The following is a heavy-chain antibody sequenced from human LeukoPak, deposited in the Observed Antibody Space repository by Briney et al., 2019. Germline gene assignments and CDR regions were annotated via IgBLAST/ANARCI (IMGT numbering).Heavy chain of an antibody. J-gene: IGHJ4*02. CDR2: IRYDGSNK. CDR3: ARDPLDLLGY. V-gene: IGHV3-30*02. CDR1: GFTFSSYG. D-gene: IGHD3/OR15-3a*01. Sequence: PPGGSLRLSCAASGFTFSSYGMHWVRQAPGKGLEWVAFIRYDGSNKYYADSVKGRFTISRDNSKNTLYLQMNSLRAEDTAVYYCARDPLDLLGYWGQGTLVTVSS.